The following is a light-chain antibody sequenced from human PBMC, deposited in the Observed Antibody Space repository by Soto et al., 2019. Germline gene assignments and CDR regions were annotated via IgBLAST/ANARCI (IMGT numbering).Light chain of an antibody. CDR3: PAWDNNLNVYV. CDR1: SSNIGSNT. J-gene: IGLJ1*01. V-gene: IGLV1-44*01. CDR2: TAG. Sequence: QSVLTQPLSASASPGQRVTLSCSGGSSNIGSNTVAWYQHLPGTAPPRLIFTAGQRPSGDPGRFSGSKSGTSASLDISGLQCEDEGDCYCPAWDNNLNVYVFGPGTKLTVL.